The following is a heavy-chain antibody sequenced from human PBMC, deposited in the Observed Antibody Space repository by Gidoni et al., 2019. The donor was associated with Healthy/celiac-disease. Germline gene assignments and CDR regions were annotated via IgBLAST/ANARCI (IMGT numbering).Heavy chain of an antibody. J-gene: IGHJ4*02. CDR2: ISYDGSNK. V-gene: IGHV3-30*18. CDR3: ANYPPYYYDSSGYVDY. CDR1: GFTFSSYG. Sequence: QVQLVESGGGVVQPGRSLRLSCAASGFTFSSYGMHWVRQAPGKGLEWVAVISYDGSNKYYADSVKGRFTISRDNSKNTLYLQMNSLRAEDTAVYYCANYPPYYYDSSGYVDYWGQGTLVTVSS. D-gene: IGHD3-22*01.